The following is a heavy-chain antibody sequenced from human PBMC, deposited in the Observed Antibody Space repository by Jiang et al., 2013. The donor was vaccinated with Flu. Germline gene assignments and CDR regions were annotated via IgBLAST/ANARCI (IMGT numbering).Heavy chain of an antibody. CDR1: GGSISSGGYY. CDR3: AGKVVTRPEYYYYYGMDV. J-gene: IGHJ6*02. Sequence: GSGLVKPSQTLSLTCTVSGGSISSGGYYWSWIRQHPGKGLEWIGYIYYSGSTYYNPSLKSRVTISVDTSKNQFSLKLSSVTAADTAVYYCAGKVVTRPEYYYYYGMDVWGQGTTVTVSS. D-gene: IGHD2-21*02. CDR2: IYYSGST. V-gene: IGHV4-31*03.